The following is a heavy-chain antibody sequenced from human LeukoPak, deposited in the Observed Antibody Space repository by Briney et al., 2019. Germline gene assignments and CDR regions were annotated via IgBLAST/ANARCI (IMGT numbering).Heavy chain of an antibody. Sequence: GESLKISCKSSGYGLTSYWIAWVRQMPGKGLEWVGIIYLGDSDTRYSPSFQGQVTFSGDKSITTAYLHWSSLKASDTAMYYCARLAYYDGSGYHLDYWGQGTLVTVPS. CDR1: GYGLTSYW. D-gene: IGHD3-22*01. V-gene: IGHV5-51*01. J-gene: IGHJ4*02. CDR2: IYLGDSDT. CDR3: ARLAYYDGSGYHLDY.